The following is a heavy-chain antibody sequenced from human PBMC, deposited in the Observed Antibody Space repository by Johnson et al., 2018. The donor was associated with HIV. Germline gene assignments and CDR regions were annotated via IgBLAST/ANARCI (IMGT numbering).Heavy chain of an antibody. V-gene: IGHV3-11*04. Sequence: VQLVESGGGLVKPGGSLRLSCAASGFTFSNAWMSWVRQAPGKGLEWISYISTSGSTIYYADSVKGRFTISRDNAQNSLYLQMNSLRAEDRAVYYCATRDPTHRPGVFDIWGQGTMVTVSS. CDR2: ISTSGSTI. J-gene: IGHJ3*02. CDR1: GFTFSNAW. CDR3: ATRDPTHRPGVFDI. D-gene: IGHD1-14*01.